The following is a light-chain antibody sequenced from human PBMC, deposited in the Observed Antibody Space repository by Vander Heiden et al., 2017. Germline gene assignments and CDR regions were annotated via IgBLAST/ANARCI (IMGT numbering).Light chain of an antibody. V-gene: IGKV1-39*01. CDR2: TSS. CDR1: QTISDS. CDR3: QQSHSTPS. J-gene: IGKJ1*01. Sequence: DIPMTQSPSSLSASIGDTVTITCRAPQTISDSLNWYQHKPGQAPRLLIYTSSTLQSGVPSRFSGSGSGTDFTLTINGLQPEDFASYFCQQSHSTPSFGQGTKVEIK.